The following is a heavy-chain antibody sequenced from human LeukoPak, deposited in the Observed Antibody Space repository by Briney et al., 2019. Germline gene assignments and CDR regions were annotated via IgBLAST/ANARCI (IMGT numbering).Heavy chain of an antibody. Sequence: PGGSLRLSYAASGCTFNNYAMHGVRQAPGKGLEWVSSISSSSYIYYAESVKGRFTISRDNAKNSLYLQMNSLRAEDTAVYYCATIRGTSSSNWYFDYWGQGTLVTVSS. V-gene: IGHV3-21*01. CDR1: GCTFNNYA. CDR2: ISSSSYI. D-gene: IGHD4-11*01. CDR3: ATIRGTSSSNWYFDY. J-gene: IGHJ4*02.